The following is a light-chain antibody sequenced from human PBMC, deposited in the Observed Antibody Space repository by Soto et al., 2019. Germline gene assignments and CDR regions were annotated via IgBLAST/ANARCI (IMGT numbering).Light chain of an antibody. CDR3: QQYNDWART. CDR2: VAS. V-gene: IGKV3-15*01. Sequence: EIVMTQSPATLSVSPGERATLSCRASQSVNSKLAWYQQKPGQAPRLLIYVASTRATGIPARFSGSGSGTEYTLTNSSLQSEDFAVYYCQQYNDWARTFGQGTKVDIK. CDR1: QSVNSK. J-gene: IGKJ1*01.